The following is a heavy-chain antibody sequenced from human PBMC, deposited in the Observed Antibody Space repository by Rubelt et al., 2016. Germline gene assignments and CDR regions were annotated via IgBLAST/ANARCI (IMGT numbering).Heavy chain of an antibody. CDR3: TGDQEGWGY. J-gene: IGHJ4*02. Sequence: QVQLVQSGAEVKKPGASVKVSCKASGYRFTAYYMHWVRQAPGQGLEWMGRINPNSGDTNYAQKFQGRVTMTRDMSISTAYMELRSLRSDDTAVYYCTGDQEGWGYWGQGTLVTVSS. D-gene: IGHD1-26*01. V-gene: IGHV1-2*06. CDR1: GYRFTAYY. CDR2: INPNSGDT.